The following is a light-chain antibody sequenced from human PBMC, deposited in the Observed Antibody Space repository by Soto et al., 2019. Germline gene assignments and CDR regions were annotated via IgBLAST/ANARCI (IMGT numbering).Light chain of an antibody. J-gene: IGLJ3*02. CDR1: SGSVSTTYY. Sequence: QTVVTQEPSFSVSPGGTVTLTCGLTSGSVSTTYYPTWYQQTPGQPPRTLVYSTDTRSSGVPDRFSGSILGNKAALTITGAQADDESDYYCALYMGSGISVFGGGTKLTVL. CDR2: STD. CDR3: ALYMGSGISV. V-gene: IGLV8-61*01.